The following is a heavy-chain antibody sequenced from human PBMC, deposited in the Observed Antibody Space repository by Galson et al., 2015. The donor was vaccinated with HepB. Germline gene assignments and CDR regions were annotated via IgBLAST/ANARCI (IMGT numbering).Heavy chain of an antibody. CDR1: GFTFSNAW. D-gene: IGHD6-19*01. J-gene: IGHJ4*02. CDR3: TTEYSSGWGGGMDY. CDR2: IKSKTDGGTT. V-gene: IGHV3-15*01. Sequence: SLRLSCAASGFTFSNAWMSWVRQAPGKGLEWVGRIKSKTDGGTTDYAAPVKGRFTISRDDSKNTLYLQMNSLKTEDTAVYYCTTEYSSGWGGGMDYWGQGTLVTVSS.